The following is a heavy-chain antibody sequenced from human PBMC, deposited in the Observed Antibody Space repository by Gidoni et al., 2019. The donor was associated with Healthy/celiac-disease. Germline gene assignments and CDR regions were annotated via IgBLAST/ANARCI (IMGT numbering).Heavy chain of an antibody. V-gene: IGHV3-15*01. J-gene: IGHJ3*02. CDR3: TTYQNYYDSSGYPHDAFDI. CDR2: IKRKTDGGTT. Sequence: EVQLVESGGGLVKPGGSLRLSCAASGFTFSNAWMSWVRQAPGKGLEWVGRIKRKTDGGTTDYAAPVKGRFTISKDDSKNTVYVQMNSLKSEDTAVYYCTTYQNYYDSSGYPHDAFDIWGPGTMVTVSS. D-gene: IGHD3-22*01. CDR1: GFTFSNAW.